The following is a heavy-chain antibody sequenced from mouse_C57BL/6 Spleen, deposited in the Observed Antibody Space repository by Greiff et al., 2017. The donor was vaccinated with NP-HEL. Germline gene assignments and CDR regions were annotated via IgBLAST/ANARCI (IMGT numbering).Heavy chain of an antibody. V-gene: IGHV5-17*01. CDR1: GFTFSDYG. J-gene: IGHJ4*01. CDR3: AYYYGSSHSSMDY. Sequence: EVKVVESGGGLVKPGGSLKLSCAASGFTFSDYGMHWVRQAPEKGLEWVAYISSGSSTIYYADTVKGRFTISRDNAKNTLFLQMTSLRSEDTAMYYCAYYYGSSHSSMDYWGQGTSVTVSS. CDR2: ISSGSSTI. D-gene: IGHD1-1*01.